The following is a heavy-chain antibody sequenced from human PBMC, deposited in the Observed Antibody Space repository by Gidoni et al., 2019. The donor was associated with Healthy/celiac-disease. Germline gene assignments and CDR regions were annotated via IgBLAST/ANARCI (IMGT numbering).Heavy chain of an antibody. V-gene: IGHV1-69*06. J-gene: IGHJ6*02. CDR3: ARPNSSGGYYYYYGMDV. CDR1: GGPFSSSA. CDR2: IIPSVGTA. Sequence: QVQLVQSGAEVTTPGSSVKVSCKASGGPFSSSAISWVRQAPGQGLEWMGGIIPSVGTANYAQKFQGRVTITADKSTSTAYMELSSLRSEDTAVYYCARPNSSGGYYYYYGMDVWGQGTTVTVSS. D-gene: IGHD6-19*01.